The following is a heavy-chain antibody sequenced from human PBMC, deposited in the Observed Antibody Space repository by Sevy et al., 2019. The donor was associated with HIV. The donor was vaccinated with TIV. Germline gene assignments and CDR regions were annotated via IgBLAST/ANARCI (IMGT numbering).Heavy chain of an antibody. J-gene: IGHJ3*02. D-gene: IGHD6-13*01. V-gene: IGHV3-21*01. CDR3: ARDQVAAAGRLEAFDI. Sequence: GSLRLSCAASGFTFSSYSMNWVRQAPGKGLEWVSSISSSSSYIYYADSVKGRFTISRDNAKNSLYLQMNSLRAEDTAVYYCARDQVAAAGRLEAFDIWGQGTMVTVSS. CDR2: ISSSSSYI. CDR1: GFTFSSYS.